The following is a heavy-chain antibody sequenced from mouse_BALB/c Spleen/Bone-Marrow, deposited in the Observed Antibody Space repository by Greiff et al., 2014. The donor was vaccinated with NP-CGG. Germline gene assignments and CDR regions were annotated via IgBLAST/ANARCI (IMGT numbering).Heavy chain of an antibody. Sequence: VKLVESGPGLVAPSQSLSITCTVSGFSLTSYGVYWVRQPPGKGLEWLGVIWAGGSTNYNSALMSRLTISKDNSKNQVFLKMNRLQTDDTAMYYCARGLLRYFAMDYWGQGTSVTVSS. CDR3: ARGLLRYFAMDY. V-gene: IGHV2-9*02. CDR2: IWAGGST. D-gene: IGHD1-1*01. CDR1: GFSLTSYG. J-gene: IGHJ4*01.